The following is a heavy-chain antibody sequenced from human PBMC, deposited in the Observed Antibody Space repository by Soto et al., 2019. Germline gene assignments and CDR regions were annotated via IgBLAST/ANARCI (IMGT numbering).Heavy chain of an antibody. D-gene: IGHD1-26*01. V-gene: IGHV3-30*04. CDR2: ISYDGRRK. CDR1: GFTFNHFA. Sequence: QVQLVESGGGAVLRGRSLRLSCAASGFTFNHFAMHWVRQAPGKGLDWVAVISYDGRRKSYADSVKGRFTISRDNSERTLDLQMNNLTSQDTGIYYCAREDSGDYFAYFDYWGQGSLVAVSS. J-gene: IGHJ4*02. CDR3: AREDSGDYFAYFDY.